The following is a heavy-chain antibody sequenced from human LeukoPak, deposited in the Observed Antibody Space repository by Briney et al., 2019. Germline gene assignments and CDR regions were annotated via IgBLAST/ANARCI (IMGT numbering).Heavy chain of an antibody. V-gene: IGHV3-74*01. Sequence: GGSLRLSCAASGFTFSGYWMHWVRQAPGKGLEWVSRINSDGSSTYYADSVKGRFTISRDNAKNTLYLQMNSLRAEDTAVYYCARVVDTHFDYWGQGTLVTVSS. CDR1: GFTFSGYW. J-gene: IGHJ4*02. CDR2: INSDGSST. D-gene: IGHD5-18*01. CDR3: ARVVDTHFDY.